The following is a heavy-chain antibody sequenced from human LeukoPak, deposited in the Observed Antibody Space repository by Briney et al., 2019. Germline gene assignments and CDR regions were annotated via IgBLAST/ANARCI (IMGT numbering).Heavy chain of an antibody. Sequence: PGGSLRLSCVASGFTFSTYAMTWVRQAPGKGLEWVSTIGGTGDKTYYADSVKGRFTISRDNSMDTLYLQMNSLKAEDTAVYYCAKDPVVYHGGSGWHYFDYWGQGNLVTVSS. CDR3: AKDPVVYHGGSGWHYFDY. CDR2: IGGTGDKT. J-gene: IGHJ4*02. V-gene: IGHV3-23*01. CDR1: GFTFSTYA. D-gene: IGHD6-19*01.